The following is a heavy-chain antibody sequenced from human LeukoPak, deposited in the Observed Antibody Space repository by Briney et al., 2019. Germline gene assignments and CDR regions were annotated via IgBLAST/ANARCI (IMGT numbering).Heavy chain of an antibody. CDR3: ALEGCSGGSYYSSWFDP. CDR1: GYTFTSYA. J-gene: IGHJ5*02. D-gene: IGHD2-15*01. CDR2: INAGNGNT. V-gene: IGHV1-3*01. Sequence: ASVKVSCKASGYTFTSYAMHWVRRAPGQRLEWMGWINAGNGNTKYSQKFQGRVTITRDTSASTAYMELSSLRSEDTAVYYCALEGCSGGSYYSSWFDPWGQGTLVTVSS.